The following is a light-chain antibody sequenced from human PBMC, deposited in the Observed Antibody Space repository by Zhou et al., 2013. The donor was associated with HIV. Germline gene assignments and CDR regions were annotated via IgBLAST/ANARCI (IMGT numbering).Light chain of an antibody. V-gene: IGKV3-20*01. CDR1: QTVNNNY. Sequence: EIMLTQSPGTLSLSPEERVTLSCRASQTVNNNYLAWYQQKSGQAPRLLIYGASSRATGIPNRFGGSGSGTDFTLTISSLEPDDSAVYYCQQYGSSPYTFGQGTKLDDQT. CDR3: QQYGSSPYT. J-gene: IGKJ2*01. CDR2: GAS.